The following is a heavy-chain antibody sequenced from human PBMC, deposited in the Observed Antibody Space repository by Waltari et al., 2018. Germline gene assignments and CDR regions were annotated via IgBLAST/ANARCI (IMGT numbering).Heavy chain of an antibody. CDR3: AREGIAVAGTFDY. J-gene: IGHJ4*02. CDR1: GGSFSGYY. Sequence: QVQLQQWGAGLLKPSETLYLTCAVYGGSFSGYYWSWIRQPPGKGLEWIGEINHSGSTNYNPSLESRVTISVDTSKNQFSLKLSSVTAADTAVYYCAREGIAVAGTFDYWGQGTLVTVSS. CDR2: INHSGST. V-gene: IGHV4-34*01. D-gene: IGHD6-19*01.